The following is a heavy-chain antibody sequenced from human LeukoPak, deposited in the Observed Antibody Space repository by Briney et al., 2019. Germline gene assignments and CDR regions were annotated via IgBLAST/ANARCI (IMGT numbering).Heavy chain of an antibody. CDR1: GFTFSSYA. Sequence: PGGSLRLSCAASGFTFSSYAMSWVRQAPGKGLEWVSAISGSGGSTYYADSVKGRFTISRDNSKNTLYLQMNSLRAEDTAVYYCAKEPRRGVLLWFGELFGLDYWGQGTLVTVSS. V-gene: IGHV3-23*01. CDR3: AKEPRRGVLLWFGELFGLDY. CDR2: ISGSGGST. J-gene: IGHJ4*02. D-gene: IGHD3-10*01.